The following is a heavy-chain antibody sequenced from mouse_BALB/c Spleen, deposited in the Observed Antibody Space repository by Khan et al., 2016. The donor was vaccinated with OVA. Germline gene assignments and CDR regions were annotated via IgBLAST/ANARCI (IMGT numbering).Heavy chain of an antibody. Sequence: QVRLQQSGAELARPGASVKMSCKASGYTFTSYTIHWIKERPGQGLEWIGYINPSNGYTNYNQKFKDKATLTTDKSSTTAYLQLSSLTSDDSAVYYCVRDWAYHRNDGWFAYWGQGTLVTVSA. V-gene: IGHV1-4*01. J-gene: IGHJ3*01. CDR1: GYTFTSYT. CDR3: VRDWAYHRNDGWFAY. D-gene: IGHD2-14*01. CDR2: INPSNGYT.